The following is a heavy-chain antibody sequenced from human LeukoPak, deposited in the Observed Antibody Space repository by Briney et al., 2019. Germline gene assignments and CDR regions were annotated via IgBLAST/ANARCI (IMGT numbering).Heavy chain of an antibody. CDR3: ARGSYVVVTAHTFDY. Sequence: ASVKVSCKASGYTFTSYYMHWVRQAPGQGLGWMGIINPSGGSTSYAQKFQGRVTMTRDTSTSTVYMELSSLRSEDTAVYYCARGSYVVVTAHTFDYWGQGTLVTVSS. CDR1: GYTFTSYY. V-gene: IGHV1-46*01. J-gene: IGHJ4*02. CDR2: INPSGGST. D-gene: IGHD2-21*02.